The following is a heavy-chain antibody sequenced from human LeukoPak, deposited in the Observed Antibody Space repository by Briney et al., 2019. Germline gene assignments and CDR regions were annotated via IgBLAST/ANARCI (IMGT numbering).Heavy chain of an antibody. CDR1: GYTFTGYY. CDR2: INPNSGGT. Sequence: ASMKVSCKASGYTFTGYYMHWVRQAPGQGLEWMGWINPNSGGTNYAQKFQGRVTMTRDTSISTAYMELSRLRSDDTAVYYCARDRTGVVGAKAPGLHFDYWGQGTLVTVSS. CDR3: ARDRTGVVGAKAPGLHFDY. J-gene: IGHJ4*02. D-gene: IGHD1-26*01. V-gene: IGHV1-2*02.